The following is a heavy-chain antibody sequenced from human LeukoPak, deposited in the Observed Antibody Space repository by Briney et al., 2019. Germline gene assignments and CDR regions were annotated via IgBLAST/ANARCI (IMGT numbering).Heavy chain of an antibody. CDR1: GGTISSYY. V-gene: IGHV4-59*01. Sequence: SETLSLTCTASGGTISSYYWSWIRQPPGKGLEWIGYIYYSGSTNYNPSLKSRVNISVDTSKNQFSLKLSSVTAADTAVYYCARDTLDYFDYWGQGTLVTVSS. J-gene: IGHJ4*02. CDR2: IYYSGST. CDR3: ARDTLDYFDY.